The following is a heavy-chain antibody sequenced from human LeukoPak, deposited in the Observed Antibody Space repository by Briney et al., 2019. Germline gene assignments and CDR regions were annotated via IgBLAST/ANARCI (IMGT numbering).Heavy chain of an antibody. CDR2: IYPGDSDT. Sequence: KPGESLKISCKGSGYSFTSYLIGWVRQMPGKGLEWMGIIYPGDSDTRYSPSFQGQVTISADKSISTAYLQWSSLKASDTAMYYCARLPTDSAFGYYYYGMDVWGQGTTVTVSS. J-gene: IGHJ6*02. CDR3: ARLPTDSAFGYYYYGMDV. D-gene: IGHD3-10*01. V-gene: IGHV5-51*03. CDR1: GYSFTSYL.